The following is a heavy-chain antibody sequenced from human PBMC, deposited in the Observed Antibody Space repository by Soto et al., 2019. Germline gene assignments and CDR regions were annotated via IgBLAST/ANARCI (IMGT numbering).Heavy chain of an antibody. CDR3: ARGGYYYDSSGETDAFDI. Sequence: SETLSLTCAVYGGSFSGYYWSWIRQPPGKGLEWIGEINHSGSTNYNPSLKSRVTISVDTSKNQFSLKLSSVTAADTAVYYCARGGYYYDSSGETDAFDIWGQGTMVTVSS. D-gene: IGHD3-22*01. CDR1: GGSFSGYY. J-gene: IGHJ3*02. V-gene: IGHV4-34*01. CDR2: INHSGST.